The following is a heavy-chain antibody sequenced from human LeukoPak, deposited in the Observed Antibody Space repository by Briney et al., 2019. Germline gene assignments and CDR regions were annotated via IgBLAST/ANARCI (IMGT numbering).Heavy chain of an antibody. J-gene: IGHJ4*02. CDR3: ARAEVDTAMAKE. V-gene: IGHV4-30-4*08. Sequence: SETLSLTCTVSGGSISSGDYYWSWIRQPPGKGLEWIGYIYYSGSTYYNPSFKSRVTISVDTSKNQFSLKLSSVTAADTAVYYCARAEVDTAMAKEWGQGTLVTVSS. D-gene: IGHD5-18*01. CDR2: IYYSGST. CDR1: GGSISSGDYY.